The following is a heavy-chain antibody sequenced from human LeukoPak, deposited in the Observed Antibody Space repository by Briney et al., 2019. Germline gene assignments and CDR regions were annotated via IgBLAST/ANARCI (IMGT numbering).Heavy chain of an antibody. Sequence: PGGSLRLSCAASGFSFPSYGIHWVRQAPGKGLEWVAVIWYDGSNKYYADSVKGRFTISRDNSKNTLYLQMNSLRAEDTAVYYCARERDYYGDYYYYGMDVWGQGTTVTVSS. J-gene: IGHJ6*02. D-gene: IGHD4-17*01. CDR2: IWYDGSNK. V-gene: IGHV3-33*01. CDR1: GFSFPSYG. CDR3: ARERDYYGDYYYYGMDV.